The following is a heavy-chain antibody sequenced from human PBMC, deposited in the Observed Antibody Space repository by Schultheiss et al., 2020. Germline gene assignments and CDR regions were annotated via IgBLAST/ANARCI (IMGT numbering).Heavy chain of an antibody. J-gene: IGHJ6*02. V-gene: IGHV4-31*03. CDR2: MYYSGST. D-gene: IGHD4-17*01. CDR1: GGSISSGGYY. Sequence: SETLSLTCTVSGGSISSGGYYWRWIRQHPGKGLEWIGYMYYSGSTYYNPSLKSRVTISVDTSKNQFSLKLSSVTAADTAVYYCARDRTTPGYYYYGMDVWGQGTTVTVSS. CDR3: ARDRTTPGYYYYGMDV.